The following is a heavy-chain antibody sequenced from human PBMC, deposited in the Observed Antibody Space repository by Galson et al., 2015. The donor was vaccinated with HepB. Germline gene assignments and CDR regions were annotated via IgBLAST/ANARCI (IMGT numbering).Heavy chain of an antibody. CDR1: RFTFGSYS. V-gene: IGHV3-48*01. J-gene: IGHJ4*02. Sequence: SLRLSCAASRFTFGSYSMNWVRQAPGMGLEWVSYISGSSDTIYYADSVKGRFTISRDISKNTVYLQMSSLRAEDTALYYCAKELVGANFDYWGQGTLVTVSS. CDR2: ISGSSDTI. CDR3: AKELVGANFDY. D-gene: IGHD1-26*01.